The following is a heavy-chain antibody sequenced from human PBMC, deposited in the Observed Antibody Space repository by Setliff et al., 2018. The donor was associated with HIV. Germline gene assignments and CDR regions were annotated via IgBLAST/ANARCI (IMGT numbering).Heavy chain of an antibody. D-gene: IGHD3-22*01. Sequence: ASVKVSCKASGYSFTTYSINWLRQAPGQGPEWMGWIHTSTGKPTYVRNFTGRFVFSLDTSVNTAFLQISDLKTEDTAVYYCARNSPFPPSSGAHFDFWGPGTLVTVSS. CDR3: ARNSPFPPSSGAHFDF. CDR1: GYSFTTYS. J-gene: IGHJ4*02. CDR2: IHTSTGKP. V-gene: IGHV7-4-1*02.